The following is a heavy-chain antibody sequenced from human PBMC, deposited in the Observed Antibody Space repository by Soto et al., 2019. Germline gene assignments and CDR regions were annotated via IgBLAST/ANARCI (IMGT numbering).Heavy chain of an antibody. CDR2: IWYDGSNK. V-gene: IGHV3-33*08. Sequence: PGGSLRLSCAASGFTFSNHGIHWVRQAPGKGLEWVAVIWYDGSNKYYADSVKGRFTISRDNSKNTLYLQMNSLRAEDTAVYYCAREPGLGTVTTQPLDYWGQGTTVTVSS. J-gene: IGHJ4*03. CDR1: GFTFSNHG. D-gene: IGHD4-17*01. CDR3: AREPGLGTVTTQPLDY.